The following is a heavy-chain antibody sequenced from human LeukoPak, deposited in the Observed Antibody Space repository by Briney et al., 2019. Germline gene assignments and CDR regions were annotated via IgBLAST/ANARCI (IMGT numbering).Heavy chain of an antibody. D-gene: IGHD3-22*01. CDR3: ANPDSSGFYLSIRFDF. Sequence: GGSLRLSCTTSGFTFSRYAMSWVRQAPGKGVEGVSTMTGSGYFTYYADSVKRRFTVSRDNSKNTLYLHMSSLRAEDTAIYYCANPDSSGFYLSIRFDFWGQGTLVTVSS. CDR2: MTGSGYFT. CDR1: GFTFSRYA. V-gene: IGHV3-23*01. J-gene: IGHJ4*02.